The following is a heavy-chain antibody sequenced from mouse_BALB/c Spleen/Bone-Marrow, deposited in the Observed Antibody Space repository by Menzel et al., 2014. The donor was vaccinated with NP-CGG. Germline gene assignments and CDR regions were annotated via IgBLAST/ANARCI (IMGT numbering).Heavy chain of an antibody. J-gene: IGHJ2*01. Sequence: VQLKDSGGDLVKPGGSLNLSCAASGFTFSNYGMSWVRQIPDKRLEWVATISSGGTYTFYPDSVKGRFTISRDNTKNTLTLQMTSLKSEDTAMYYCARRRDYDYFDYWGQGTTLTVSS. CDR3: ARRRDYDYFDY. CDR2: ISSGGTYT. V-gene: IGHV5-6*01. D-gene: IGHD2-4*01. CDR1: GFTFSNYG.